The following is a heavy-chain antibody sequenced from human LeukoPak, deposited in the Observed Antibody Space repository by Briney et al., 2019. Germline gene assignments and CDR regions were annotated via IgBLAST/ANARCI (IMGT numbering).Heavy chain of an antibody. V-gene: IGHV4-39*07. Sequence: KTSETLSLTCTVSGGSISSSSYYWGWIRQPPGKGLEWIGSIYYSGSTYYNPSLKSRVTISVDTSKNQFSLKLSSVTAADTAVYYCAREQGDLSGSYPSWFDPWGQGTLVTVSS. CDR3: AREQGDLSGSYPSWFDP. CDR2: IYYSGST. J-gene: IGHJ5*02. CDR1: GGSISSSSYY. D-gene: IGHD1-26*01.